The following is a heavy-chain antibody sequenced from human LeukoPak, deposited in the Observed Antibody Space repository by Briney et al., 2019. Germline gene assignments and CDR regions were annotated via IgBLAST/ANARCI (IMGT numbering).Heavy chain of an antibody. CDR3: AKEAPGHFDL. CDR1: GFTFSSDA. Sequence: GGSLRLSCAASGFTFSSDAVGWVRQPPGKGLEWVSVIGVSGTSRYYADSVKDRFTISRDNSKSTLYLQMNRLRVEDTAVYYCAKEAPGHFDLWGRGTLVTVSS. V-gene: IGHV3-23*01. J-gene: IGHJ2*01. CDR2: IGVSGTSR.